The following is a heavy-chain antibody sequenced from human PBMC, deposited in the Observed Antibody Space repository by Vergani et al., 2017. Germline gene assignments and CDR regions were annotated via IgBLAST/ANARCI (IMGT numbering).Heavy chain of an antibody. V-gene: IGHV3-23*04. J-gene: IGHJ4*02. Sequence: EVQLVESGGGLVKPGGSLRLSCAASGFTFTNFAMTWVRQAPGEGLEWVSGIRGSGGFTYYADSVKGRFTISRDNSKNTMFLQMNNLRAEDTAVYYCAKDNVPGYYDSSGYCDYWGQGTLVTVSS. CDR1: GFTFTNFA. CDR3: AKDNVPGYYDSSGYCDY. D-gene: IGHD3-22*01. CDR2: IRGSGGFT.